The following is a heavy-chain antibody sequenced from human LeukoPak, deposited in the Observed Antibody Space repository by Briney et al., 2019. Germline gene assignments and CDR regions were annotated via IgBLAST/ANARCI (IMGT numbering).Heavy chain of an antibody. CDR2: IIPIFGTA. Sequence: GASVKVSCKASGGTFSSYAISWVRQAPGQGLEWMGGIIPIFGTANYAQKFQGRVTITADESTSTAYMELSSLRSEDTAVHYCALVAGTGNYYYYGMDVWGQGTTVTVSS. D-gene: IGHD6-19*01. J-gene: IGHJ6*02. CDR3: ALVAGTGNYYYYGMDV. CDR1: GGTFSSYA. V-gene: IGHV1-69*13.